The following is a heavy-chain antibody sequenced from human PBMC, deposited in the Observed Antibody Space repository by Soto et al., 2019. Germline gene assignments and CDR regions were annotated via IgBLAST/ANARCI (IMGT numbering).Heavy chain of an antibody. Sequence: QLQLQESGSGLVTPSQTLSLTCAVHGGSISIGGYSWSWIRQPPGQGLEWIAYIYHSVSTYYNPSLKSRVTISVDRSKNQFSLKLSSVTAADTAVYYCARVPDYWGQGTLVTVSS. V-gene: IGHV4-30-2*01. J-gene: IGHJ4*02. CDR2: IYHSVST. CDR3: ARVPDY. CDR1: GGSISIGGYS.